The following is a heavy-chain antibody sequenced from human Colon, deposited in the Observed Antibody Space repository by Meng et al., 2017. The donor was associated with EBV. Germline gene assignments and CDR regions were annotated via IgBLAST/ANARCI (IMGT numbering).Heavy chain of an antibody. D-gene: IGHD5-18*01. CDR3: ARGGYYSFDY. Sequence: QVHLQGPGPGLVTPSETLSLTCAVSVGSISSVYWWTWVRQSPGKGLEWIGEIYHSGSTNYNPSLKSRVTISVDKSKNQFSLKLTSVTAADTAVYYCARGGYYSFDYWGQRTLVTVSS. CDR1: VGSISSVYW. CDR2: IYHSGST. J-gene: IGHJ4*02. V-gene: IGHV4-4*02.